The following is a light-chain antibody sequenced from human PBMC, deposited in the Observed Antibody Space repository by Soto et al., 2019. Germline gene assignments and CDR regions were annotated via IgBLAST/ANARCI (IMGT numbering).Light chain of an antibody. Sequence: QPVLTQSSSASASLGSSVKLTCTLSSGHSSYIIAWHQQQPGKAPRYLMKLEDTGIYNKGSGVPDRFSGSSSGGDRYLTISNLQFEDEADYYCETWDRNTVVFGGGTKVTVL. V-gene: IGLV4-60*02. J-gene: IGLJ2*01. CDR3: ETWDRNTVV. CDR2: LEDTGIY. CDR1: SGHSSYI.